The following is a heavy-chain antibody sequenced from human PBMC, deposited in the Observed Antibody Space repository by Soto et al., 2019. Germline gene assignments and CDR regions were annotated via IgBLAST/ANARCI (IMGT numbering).Heavy chain of an antibody. Sequence: ASVKVSCKASGYTFTSYGISLVRQAPGQGLEWMGWISAYNGNTNYAQKLQGRVTMTTDTSTSTAYMELRSLRSDDTAVYYCARDLTMVRGAIIRSPVGYWGQGTLVTVSS. J-gene: IGHJ4*02. CDR3: ARDLTMVRGAIIRSPVGY. CDR1: GYTFTSYG. CDR2: ISAYNGNT. V-gene: IGHV1-18*01. D-gene: IGHD3-10*01.